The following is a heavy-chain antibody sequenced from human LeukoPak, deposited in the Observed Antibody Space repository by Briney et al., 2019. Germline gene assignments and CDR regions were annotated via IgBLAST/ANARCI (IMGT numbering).Heavy chain of an antibody. Sequence: SVKVSCKASGGTFSSYAISWVRQAPGQGLEWMGGIIPIFGTANYAQKFQGRVTITADESTSTAYMELSSLRSEDTAAYYCARDLGYSYGSPFDYWGQGTLVTVSS. CDR1: GGTFSSYA. CDR3: ARDLGYSYGSPFDY. J-gene: IGHJ4*02. V-gene: IGHV1-69*13. D-gene: IGHD5-18*01. CDR2: IIPIFGTA.